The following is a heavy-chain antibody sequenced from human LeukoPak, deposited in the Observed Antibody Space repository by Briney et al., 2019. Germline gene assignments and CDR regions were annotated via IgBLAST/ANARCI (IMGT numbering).Heavy chain of an antibody. CDR2: ISSSSSYI. J-gene: IGHJ4*02. CDR3: ARVSISGSPGNFDY. V-gene: IGHV3-21*01. D-gene: IGHD1-26*01. Sequence: GGSLRLSCAASGFTFSSYSMNWVRQAPGKGLEWASSISSSSSYIYYADSVKGRFTISRDNAKNSLYLQMNSLRAEDTAVYYCARVSISGSPGNFDYWGQGTLVTVSS. CDR1: GFTFSSYS.